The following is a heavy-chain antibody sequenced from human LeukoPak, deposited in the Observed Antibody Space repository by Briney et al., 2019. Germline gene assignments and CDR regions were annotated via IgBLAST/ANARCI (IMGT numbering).Heavy chain of an antibody. CDR2: IYYSGST. CDR3: ARRPRVAGTFFDY. V-gene: IGHV4-39*07. J-gene: IGHJ4*02. CDR1: CGSISSSSYY. Sequence: SETLSLTCTVSCGSISSSSYYWGWIRQPPGKGLEWIGSIYYSGSTYYNPSLKSGVTISVDTSKNQFSLKLSSVTAADTAVYYCARRPRVAGTFFDYWGQGTLVTVSS. D-gene: IGHD6-19*01.